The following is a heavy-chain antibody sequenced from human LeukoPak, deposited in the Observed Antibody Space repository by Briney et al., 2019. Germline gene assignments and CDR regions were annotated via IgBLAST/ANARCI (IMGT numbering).Heavy chain of an antibody. D-gene: IGHD3-10*01. V-gene: IGHV4-39*01. CDR3: ARHKEVLLWFGELSGTWFDP. CDR1: GGSISSSSYY. Sequence: SETLSLTCTVSGGSISSSSYYWGWIRHPPGKGLEWIGSIYYSGSTYYNPSLKSRVTISVDTSKNQFSLKLSSVTAADTAVYYCARHKEVLLWFGELSGTWFDPWGQGTLVTVSS. J-gene: IGHJ5*02. CDR2: IYYSGST.